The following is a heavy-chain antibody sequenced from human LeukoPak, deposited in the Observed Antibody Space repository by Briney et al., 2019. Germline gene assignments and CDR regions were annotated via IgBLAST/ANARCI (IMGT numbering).Heavy chain of an antibody. D-gene: IGHD3-16*01. V-gene: IGHV4-59*11. J-gene: IGHJ6*02. CDR1: GGSISGHY. CDR3: ARFGVDYDMDV. CDR2: IHYTGKP. Sequence: SETLSLTCSVSGGSISGHYWMWIRQPPGKGLEWIGQIHYTGKPDYNPSLKSRITISVDTSKNQVSLQVSSVTAADSAIYYCARFGVDYDMDVWGHGTTVTVFS.